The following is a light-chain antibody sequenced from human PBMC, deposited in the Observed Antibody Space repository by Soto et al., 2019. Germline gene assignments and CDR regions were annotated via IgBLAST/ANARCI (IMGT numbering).Light chain of an antibody. Sequence: QSALTQPASVSGSPGQSITISCTGTSSDVGAFGYVSWYQQHPGKVPKLLIYDVNSRPSGVSNRFSGSKSANTASLTISGLQAEDDADYFCCSHTTSKSYVFGTGTKLTVL. CDR1: SSDVGAFGY. CDR3: CSHTTSKSYV. V-gene: IGLV2-14*01. CDR2: DVN. J-gene: IGLJ1*01.